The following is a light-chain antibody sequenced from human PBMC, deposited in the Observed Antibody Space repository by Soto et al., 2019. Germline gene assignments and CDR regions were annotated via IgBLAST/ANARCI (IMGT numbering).Light chain of an antibody. J-gene: IGLJ3*02. CDR2: DVS. Sequence: QSALTQPRSVSGSPGQSVTISCTGSSSDVGSYNYVSWYQQHPGKAPKLMIYDVSKRPSGVPDRFSASKSGNTASLTISGLQAEDEADYCCCSYTGSSLVFGGGTKLTVL. CDR3: CSYTGSSLV. CDR1: SSDVGSYNY. V-gene: IGLV2-11*01.